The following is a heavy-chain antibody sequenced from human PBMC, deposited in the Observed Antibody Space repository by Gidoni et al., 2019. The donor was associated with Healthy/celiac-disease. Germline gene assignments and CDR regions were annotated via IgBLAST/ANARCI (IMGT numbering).Heavy chain of an antibody. Sequence: QVQLVQSGAEVKKPGASVKVSCKASGYTFTSYAMHWVRQAPGQRLEWMGWINAGNGNTKYSQKFQGRVTITRDTSASTAYMELSSLRSEDTAVYYCARDGGALKYSNYDYWGQGTLVTVSS. J-gene: IGHJ4*02. D-gene: IGHD4-4*01. V-gene: IGHV1-3*01. CDR3: ARDGGALKYSNYDY. CDR1: GYTFTSYA. CDR2: INAGNGNT.